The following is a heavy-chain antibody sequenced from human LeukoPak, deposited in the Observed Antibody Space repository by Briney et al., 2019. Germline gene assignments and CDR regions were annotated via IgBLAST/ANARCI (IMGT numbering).Heavy chain of an antibody. J-gene: IGHJ6*03. D-gene: IGHD2-2*02. CDR2: ISAYNGST. V-gene: IGHV1-18*01. Sequence: GASVKVSCKASGYTFTSYGISWVRQAPGQGLEWMGWISAYNGSTNYAQKLQGRVTMTTDTSTSTAYMELRSLRSDDTAVYYCARDFPDIVVVPAAISLYYYYYMDVWGKGTTVTVSS. CDR1: GYTFTSYG. CDR3: ARDFPDIVVVPAAISLYYYYYMDV.